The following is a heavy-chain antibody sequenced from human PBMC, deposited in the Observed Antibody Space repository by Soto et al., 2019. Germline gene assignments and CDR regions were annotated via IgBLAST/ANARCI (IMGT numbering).Heavy chain of an antibody. CDR2: IGPESGAT. J-gene: IGHJ4*02. D-gene: IGHD5-12*01. CDR1: GYIFTGHY. Sequence: ASVKVSCKASGYIFTGHYIHWVRQAPEQGPEWMGEIGPESGATRYAQKFQGRVTMTRDMSITTVYMELNNLSPDDTAVYYCGRGRSGQIVVFYWGQGTQVTVSS. CDR3: GRGRSGQIVVFY. V-gene: IGHV1-2*02.